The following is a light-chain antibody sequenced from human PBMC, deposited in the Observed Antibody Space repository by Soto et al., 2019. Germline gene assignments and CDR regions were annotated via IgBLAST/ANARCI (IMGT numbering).Light chain of an antibody. CDR2: GAS. CDR1: QSVGSH. Sequence: EIVMTQSPATLSVSPGERATLSCRASQSVGSHLAWYQQRPGQAPRLLIYGASYRATGIPARFSGSGSGTDFTLIISSLQSEDFGVYYCQQYNKWPWTFGQGTKVDIK. CDR3: QQYNKWPWT. J-gene: IGKJ1*01. V-gene: IGKV3-15*01.